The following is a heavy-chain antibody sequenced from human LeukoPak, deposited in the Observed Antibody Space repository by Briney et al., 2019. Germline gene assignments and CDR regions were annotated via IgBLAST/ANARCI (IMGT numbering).Heavy chain of an antibody. CDR3: ASAYRNYGSGSYYNGFDP. CDR2: INPNSGGT. Sequence: GASVKVSCNASGYTFTGYYMHWVRQAPGQGLEWMGRINPNSGGTNYAQKFQGRVTMTRDTSISTAYMELSRLRSDDTAVYYCASAYRNYGSGSYYNGFDPWGQGTLVTVSS. V-gene: IGHV1-2*06. J-gene: IGHJ5*02. D-gene: IGHD3-10*01. CDR1: GYTFTGYY.